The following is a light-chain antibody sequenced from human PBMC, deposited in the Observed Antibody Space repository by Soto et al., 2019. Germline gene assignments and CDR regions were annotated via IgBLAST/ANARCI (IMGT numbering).Light chain of an antibody. CDR2: GAS. V-gene: IGKV3-20*01. CDR3: QQYGSSPWT. CDR1: QSVSSSY. J-gene: IGKJ1*01. Sequence: EIVLTQSPGTLSLSPGERATLSCRASQSVSSSYLAWYQQKPGPAPRLLIYGASSRATGIPDRFSGSGSGTDFTLTISRLEPEDVAVYYCQQYGSSPWTFGQGTKVDIK.